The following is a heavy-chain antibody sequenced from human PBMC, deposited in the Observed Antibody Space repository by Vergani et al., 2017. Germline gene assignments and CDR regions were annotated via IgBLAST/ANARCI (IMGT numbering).Heavy chain of an antibody. J-gene: IGHJ4*02. CDR3: ARITYDYDQYY. CDR1: GGSVSSGSYY. Sequence: QVQLQESGPGLVKPSETLSLTCTVSGGSVSSGSYYWSWIRQPPGKGLEWIGEINHSGSTNYNPFLKSRVTISVDTSKNQFSLKLSSVTAADTAVYYCARITYDYDQYYWGQGTLVTVSS. V-gene: IGHV4-61*01. CDR2: INHSGST. D-gene: IGHD3-16*01.